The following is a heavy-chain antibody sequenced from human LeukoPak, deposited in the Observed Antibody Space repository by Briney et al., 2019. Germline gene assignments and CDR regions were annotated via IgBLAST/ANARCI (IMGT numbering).Heavy chain of an antibody. CDR2: IRYDESNR. J-gene: IGHJ4*02. V-gene: IGHV3-33*01. CDR3: ARDRGKGGYVDY. Sequence: TGGSLRLSCAASGFTFNTYAMHWVRQAPGKGLEWVAVIRYDESNRYYSDSVKGRFTISRDNSKNTQYLQMNSLRAEDTAVYYCARDRGKGGYVDYWGQGTLVTVSS. CDR1: GFTFNTYA. D-gene: IGHD3-10*01.